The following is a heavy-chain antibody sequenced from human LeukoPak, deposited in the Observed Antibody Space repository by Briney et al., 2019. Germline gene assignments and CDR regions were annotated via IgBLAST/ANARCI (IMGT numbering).Heavy chain of an antibody. V-gene: IGHV4-59*01. CDR2: IYYSGST. J-gene: IGHJ4*02. CDR1: GGSISSYY. Sequence: SETLSLTCTVSGGSISSYYWSWIRQPPGKGLERIGYIYYSGSTNYNPSLKSRVTISVDTSKNQFSLKLSSVTAADTAVYYCARVGIRYSSSWYFDYWGQGTLVTVSS. CDR3: ARVGIRYSSSWYFDY. D-gene: IGHD6-13*01.